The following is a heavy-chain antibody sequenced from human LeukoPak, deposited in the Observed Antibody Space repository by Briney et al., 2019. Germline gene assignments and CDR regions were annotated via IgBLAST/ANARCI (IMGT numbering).Heavy chain of an antibody. Sequence: GGSLRLSCAASGFTFSSYEMNWVRQAPGKGLEWVSYISSSGSTTYYADSVKGRFTISRDNSKNTLYLQMNSLRAEDTAVYYCAKDRGYCSSTSCYLSPFDYWGQGTLVTVSS. CDR3: AKDRGYCSSTSCYLSPFDY. CDR2: ISSSGSTT. CDR1: GFTFSSYE. V-gene: IGHV3-48*03. J-gene: IGHJ4*02. D-gene: IGHD2-2*01.